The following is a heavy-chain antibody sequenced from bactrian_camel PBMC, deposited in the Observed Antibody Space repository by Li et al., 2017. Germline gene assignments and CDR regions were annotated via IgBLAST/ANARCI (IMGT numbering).Heavy chain of an antibody. CDR3: ADSNRMTSIAGGRSCVDVFGY. CDR1: GFTFANCD. Sequence: DVQLVESGGGLVQPGGSLRLSCAASGFTFANCDMTWVRQAPGKGREQVASIDSDGPTFYEDSVKGRFTTSRDDARYTVSLQMNSLKPEDTAVYYCADSNRMTSIAGGRSCVDVFGYWGQGTQVTVS. J-gene: IGHJ6*01. V-gene: IGHV3S10*01. CDR2: IDSDGPT. D-gene: IGHD3*01.